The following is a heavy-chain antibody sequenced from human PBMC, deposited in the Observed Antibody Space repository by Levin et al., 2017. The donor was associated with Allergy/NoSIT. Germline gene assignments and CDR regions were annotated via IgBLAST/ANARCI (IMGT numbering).Heavy chain of an antibody. D-gene: IGHD5-18*01. Sequence: SCGASGFSFSNYAMHWVRQAPGKGLEWLAVIWYDGNDKIYADSMKGRFTISRDNSKNTLYLQMNSLRVEDTAMYYCATAGRGYSYGGDYFHYWGQGTLVTVSS. CDR2: IWYDGNDK. CDR1: GFSFSNYA. J-gene: IGHJ1*01. CDR3: ATAGRGYSYGGDYFHY. V-gene: IGHV3-33*01.